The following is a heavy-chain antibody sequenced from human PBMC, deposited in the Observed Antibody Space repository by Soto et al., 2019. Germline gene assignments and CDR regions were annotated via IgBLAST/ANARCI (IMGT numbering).Heavy chain of an antibody. CDR3: AKDLAVINVFDY. D-gene: IGHD3-10*01. V-gene: IGHV3-23*01. CDR1: GLSVRSYT. CDR2: ISGSGGNT. J-gene: IGHJ4*02. Sequence: GGSVRLCCEASGLSVRSYTITWVRQAPGKGLEWVSAISGSGGNTYYTDSVKGRFTISRDNSKNTLYLQMNSLRAEDTAVYYCAKDLAVINVFDYWGQGTLVTSPQ.